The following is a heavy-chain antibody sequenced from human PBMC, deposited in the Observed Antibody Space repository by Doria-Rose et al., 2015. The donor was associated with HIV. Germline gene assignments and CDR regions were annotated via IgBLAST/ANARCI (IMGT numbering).Heavy chain of an antibody. V-gene: IGHV3-20*03. CDR2: INWNGGRT. D-gene: IGHD6-6*01. CDR3: AREVRSTIDARGNWFDP. J-gene: IGHJ5*02. Sequence: LEWVSNINWNGGRTGYADSVKGRFTISRDNAKNSLYLQMNNLRAEDTALYYCAREVRSTIDARGNWFDPWGQGTLVTVSA.